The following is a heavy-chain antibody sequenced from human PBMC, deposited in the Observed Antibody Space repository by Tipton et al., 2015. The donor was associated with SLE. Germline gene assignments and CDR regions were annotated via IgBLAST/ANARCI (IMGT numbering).Heavy chain of an antibody. J-gene: IGHJ4*02. Sequence: QVQLVQSGAEVKKPGASVKVSCKASGYSFTSYYKHWVRQAPGQGLEWMGTINPSGGSTSYAQKFQGRVTMTRDTSTSTVYMELSSLRSEDTAVYYCARGEYGKYFDYWGQGTLVTVSS. D-gene: IGHD3-10*01. V-gene: IGHV1-46*01. CDR3: ARGEYGKYFDY. CDR1: GYSFTSYY. CDR2: INPSGGST.